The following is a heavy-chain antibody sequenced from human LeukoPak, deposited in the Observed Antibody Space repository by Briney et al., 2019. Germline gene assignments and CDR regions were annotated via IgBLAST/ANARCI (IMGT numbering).Heavy chain of an antibody. CDR2: ISYDGSNK. V-gene: IGHV3-30*18. Sequence: GGSLRLSCAASGFTFSSYGMHWVCQAPGKGLEWVAVISYDGSNKYYADSVKGRFTISRDNSKNTLYLQMNSLRAEDTAVYYCAKDLEVGATPYYFDYWGQGTLVTVSS. CDR1: GFTFSSYG. CDR3: AKDLEVGATPYYFDY. D-gene: IGHD1-26*01. J-gene: IGHJ4*02.